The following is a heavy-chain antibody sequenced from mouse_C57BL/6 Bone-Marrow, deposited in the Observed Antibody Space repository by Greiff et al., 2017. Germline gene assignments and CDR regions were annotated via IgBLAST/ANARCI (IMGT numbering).Heavy chain of an antibody. CDR1: GYTFTSYW. V-gene: IGHV1-59*01. CDR2: IDPSDSYT. CDR3: ARNYGSPFDY. D-gene: IGHD1-1*01. J-gene: IGHJ2*01. Sequence: QVQLQQPGAELVRPGTSVKLSCKASGYTFTSYWMHWVKQRPGQGLEWIGVIDPSDSYTNYNQKFKGKATLTVDTSSSTAYMQLISLTSEDSAVYYCARNYGSPFDYWGQGTTLTVSA.